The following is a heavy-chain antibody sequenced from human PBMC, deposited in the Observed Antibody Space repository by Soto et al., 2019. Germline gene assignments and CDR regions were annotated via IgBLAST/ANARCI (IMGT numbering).Heavy chain of an antibody. J-gene: IGHJ5*02. CDR2: IYYSGST. CDR1: GGSVNIGTYY. D-gene: IGHD4-4*01. V-gene: IGHV4-61*01. CDR3: ARDGRATVTTHWFDP. Sequence: SETLSLTCTVPGGSVNIGTYYWSWIRQPPGKGLEWIGYIYYSGSTNYNPSLKSRVTISVDTSKNQLSLKLSSVTAADTAVYYCARDGRATVTTHWFDPWGQGTLVTVSS.